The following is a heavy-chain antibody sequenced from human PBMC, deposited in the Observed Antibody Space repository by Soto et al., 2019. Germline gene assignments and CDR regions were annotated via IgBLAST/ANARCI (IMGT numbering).Heavy chain of an antibody. CDR1: GYSISSSNW. D-gene: IGHD3-22*01. Sequence: QVQLQESGPGLVKPSDTLSLTCAVSGYSISSSNWWGWIRQPPGKGLEWIGYIYYSGSTYYNPSLKSRVTMSVDTSKNQFSLKLSSVTAVDTAVYYWARTKGYYYDSSGYYFDYWGQGTLVTVSS. J-gene: IGHJ4*02. CDR3: ARTKGYYYDSSGYYFDY. CDR2: IYYSGST. V-gene: IGHV4-28*01.